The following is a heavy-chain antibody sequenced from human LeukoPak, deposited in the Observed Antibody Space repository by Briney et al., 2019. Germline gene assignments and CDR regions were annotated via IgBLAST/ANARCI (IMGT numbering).Heavy chain of an antibody. Sequence: SETLSLTCAVYGGSFSGYYWSWIRQPPGKGLEWIGEINHSGGTNYNPSLKSRVTISVDTSKNQFSLKLSSVTAADTAVYYCARAAEEAYCSSTSCYSFDYWGQGTLVTVSS. CDR3: ARAAEEAYCSSTSCYSFDY. D-gene: IGHD2-2*01. CDR1: GGSFSGYY. V-gene: IGHV4-34*01. J-gene: IGHJ4*02. CDR2: INHSGGT.